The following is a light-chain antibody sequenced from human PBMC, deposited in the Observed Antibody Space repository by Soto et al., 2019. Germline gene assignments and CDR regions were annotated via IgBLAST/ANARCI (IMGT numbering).Light chain of an antibody. CDR3: AAWDASLSACV. CDR1: SSDVGGYKY. V-gene: IGLV2-8*01. CDR2: AVS. J-gene: IGLJ1*01. Sequence: QSALTQPPSASGSPGQSVTISCTGTSSDVGGYKYVSWYQQYPGKAPKLMIYAVSKRPSGVPDRFSGSRSGTSASLAIVGLRSEDEAVYYCAAWDASLSACVFGNGTKVTVL.